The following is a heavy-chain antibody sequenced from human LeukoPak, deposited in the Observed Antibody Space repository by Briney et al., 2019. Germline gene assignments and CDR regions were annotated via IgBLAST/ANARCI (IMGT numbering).Heavy chain of an antibody. CDR2: IYYSGST. J-gene: IGHJ4*02. Sequence: SETLSLTCTVSGGSISSSSYYWGWIRQPPGKGLEWIGSIYYSGSTNYNPSLKSRVTISVDTSKNQFSLKLSSVTAADTAVYYCARETERYYFDYWGQGTLVTVSS. D-gene: IGHD1-1*01. CDR1: GGSISSSSYY. CDR3: ARETERYYFDY. V-gene: IGHV4-39*07.